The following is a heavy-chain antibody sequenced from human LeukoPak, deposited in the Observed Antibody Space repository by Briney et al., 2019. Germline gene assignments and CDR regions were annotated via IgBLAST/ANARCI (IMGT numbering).Heavy chain of an antibody. J-gene: IGHJ4*02. V-gene: IGHV4-59*01. CDR3: ARGSRGYGDYAY. CDR2: IYYTGST. D-gene: IGHD4-17*01. Sequence: SETLSLTCAVYGGSFSGYYWSWVRQPPGKGLEWIGYIYYTGSTNYNPSLKSRVTISVDTSKNQFSLKLSSVTAADTAVYYCARGSRGYGDYAYWGQGTLVTVSS. CDR1: GGSFSGYY.